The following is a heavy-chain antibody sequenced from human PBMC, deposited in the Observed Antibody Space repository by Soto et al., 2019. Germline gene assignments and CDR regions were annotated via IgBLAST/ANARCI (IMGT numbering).Heavy chain of an antibody. CDR2: IYYNGSA. CDR3: ARGLATVRPFFFDS. D-gene: IGHD5-12*01. Sequence: QVRLQESGPGLVRPSQTLSLTCTVSGGSIDNGGYYWSWIRQHPGKGLEWIGYIYYNGSAYYNSSLRSRVTISIDTSKNQFSLTLSSVTAADTAVYYCARGLATVRPFFFDSWGQGTLVTVSS. J-gene: IGHJ4*02. CDR1: GGSIDNGGYY. V-gene: IGHV4-31*03.